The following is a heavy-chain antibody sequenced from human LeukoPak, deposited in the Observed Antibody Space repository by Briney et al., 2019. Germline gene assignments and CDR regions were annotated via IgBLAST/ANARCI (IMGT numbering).Heavy chain of an antibody. V-gene: IGHV4-39*01. J-gene: IGHJ4*02. CDR3: ARQFGELLENYFDY. CDR2: IYYSGST. D-gene: IGHD3-10*01. CDR1: GGSIGSSSYY. Sequence: SETLSLTCTVSGGSIGSSSYYWGWIRQPPGKGLEWIGSIYYSGSTYYNPSLKSRVTISVDTSKNQFSLKLSSVTAADTAVYYCARQFGELLENYFDYWGQGTLVTVSS.